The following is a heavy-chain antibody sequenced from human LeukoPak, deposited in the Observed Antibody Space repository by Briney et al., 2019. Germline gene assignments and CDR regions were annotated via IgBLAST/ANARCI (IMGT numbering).Heavy chain of an antibody. CDR2: IYTSGST. V-gene: IGHV4-61*02. CDR3: VRDVGSSGWYDY. CDR1: GGSISSGSYY. J-gene: IGHJ4*02. Sequence: SETLSLTCTVSGGSISSGSYYWSWIRQPAGKGLEWIGRIYTSGSTNYNPSLKSRVTISVDTSKNQFSLQLSSVTAADTAVYYCVRDVGSSGWYDYWGQGTLVTVSS. D-gene: IGHD6-19*01.